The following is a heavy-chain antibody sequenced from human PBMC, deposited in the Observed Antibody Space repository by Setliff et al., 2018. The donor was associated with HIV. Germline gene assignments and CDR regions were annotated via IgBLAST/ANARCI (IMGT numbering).Heavy chain of an antibody. V-gene: IGHV1-18*01. CDR3: ARLGSGWSDSYYYATDI. CDR2: ISPNFGHT. CDR1: GYTFTTYG. Sequence: ASVKVSCKASGYTFTTYGISWVRQAPGHGLEWMGWISPNFGHTKYAQRFLDRVTMTIDTATRRAYMELRSLRSDDTAVYFCARLGSGWSDSYYYATDIWGQGTTVTVSS. D-gene: IGHD6-19*01. J-gene: IGHJ6*02.